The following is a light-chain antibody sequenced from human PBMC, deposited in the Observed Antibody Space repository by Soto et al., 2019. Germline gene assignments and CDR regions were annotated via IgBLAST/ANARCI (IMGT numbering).Light chain of an antibody. CDR3: RSYAGTYTYV. V-gene: IGLV2-11*01. CDR2: DVT. CDR1: SSDVGDYNY. J-gene: IGLJ1*01. Sequence: QSALTQPRSVSGSPGQSVTISCTGTSSDVGDYNYVSWYQQRPGKAPKLIIYDVTKRPSGVPDRFSGSKSGNTASLTISGLQAEDEAEYYCRSYAGTYTYVFGTGTKVTAL.